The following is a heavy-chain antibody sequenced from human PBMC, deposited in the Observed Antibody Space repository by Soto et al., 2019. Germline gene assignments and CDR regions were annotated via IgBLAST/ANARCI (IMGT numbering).Heavy chain of an antibody. Sequence: QVHLVQSGVEVKTPGASVKVSCQASGYTFFTYDISWVRQAPGKGLEWMGWISTYSGDTTYAQKFQGRVTMTTDTSTTTAYLELRSLRSDGTAVYYCARHHGTTTSENWFDPWGQGTLVTVSS. CDR1: GYTFFTYD. D-gene: IGHD3-3*01. CDR2: ISTYSGDT. CDR3: ARHHGTTTSENWFDP. V-gene: IGHV1-18*01. J-gene: IGHJ5*02.